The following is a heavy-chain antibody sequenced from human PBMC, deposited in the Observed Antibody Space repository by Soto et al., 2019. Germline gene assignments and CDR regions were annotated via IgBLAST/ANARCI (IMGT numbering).Heavy chain of an antibody. V-gene: IGHV1-18*01. CDR1: GYTFTSYG. Sequence: QVQLVQSGAEVKKPGASVKVSCKASGYTFTSYGISWVRQAPGQGLEWMGWISAYNGNTNYAQKHQGRVTKTTDTSTSTAYMELRSLRSDDTAVYYCARDFGSGYYYGDAFDIWGQGTMVTVSS. CDR2: ISAYNGNT. J-gene: IGHJ3*02. CDR3: ARDFGSGYYYGDAFDI. D-gene: IGHD3-3*01.